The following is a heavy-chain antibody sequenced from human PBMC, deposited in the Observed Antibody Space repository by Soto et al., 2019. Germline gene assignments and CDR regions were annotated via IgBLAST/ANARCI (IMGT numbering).Heavy chain of an antibody. Sequence: GGSLRLSCAASGFTFSKYAMHWVRQAPGKGLEWVAVIWYDGSNKYYADSVKGRFTISRDNSKNTLYLQMNSLGAEDTAVYFCARDQLYFDDSFGRPLYGFEIWGQGTMVTVSS. CDR3: ARDQLYFDDSFGRPLYGFEI. CDR1: GFTFSKYA. D-gene: IGHD3-22*01. J-gene: IGHJ3*02. CDR2: IWYDGSNK. V-gene: IGHV3-33*01.